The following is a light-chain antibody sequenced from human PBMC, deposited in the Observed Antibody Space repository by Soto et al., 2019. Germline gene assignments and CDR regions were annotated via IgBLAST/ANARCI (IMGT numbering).Light chain of an antibody. Sequence: EIVMTQSPATLSVSPGERATLSCRASQSVSSNLAWYQQKPAQAPRLLIYGASTRATGIPARFSGSGSGTEFTLTISSLQSEDFAVYYCQQYNNWITFGQGTRLEIK. CDR2: GAS. V-gene: IGKV3D-15*01. CDR3: QQYNNWIT. J-gene: IGKJ5*01. CDR1: QSVSSN.